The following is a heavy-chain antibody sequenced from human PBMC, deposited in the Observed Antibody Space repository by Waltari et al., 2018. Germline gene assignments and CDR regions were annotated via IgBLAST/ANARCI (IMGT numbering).Heavy chain of an antibody. J-gene: IGHJ5*02. CDR3: ARGRDVYAGDDYSWFDP. CDR2: MNPNTGDT. V-gene: IGHV1-8*02. Sequence: QVQLVQSGAEAMKPGASVKVSCKISGYTFITYEINWVRQATGQGLEWKGWMNPNTGDTGYAKKYQDRPTMTRDTSINTAFMELSSLRSKNTALYYYARGRDVYAGDDYSWFDPWGHGTLVTVSS. D-gene: IGHD5-12*01. CDR1: GYTFITYE.